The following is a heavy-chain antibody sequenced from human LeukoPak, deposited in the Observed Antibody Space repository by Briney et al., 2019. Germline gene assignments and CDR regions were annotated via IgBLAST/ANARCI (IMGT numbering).Heavy chain of an antibody. CDR2: INHSGST. J-gene: IGHJ4*02. Sequence: PSETLSLTCAVYGGSFSGYYWSWIRQPPGKGLEWIGEINHSGSTNYNPSLKSRVTISVDTSKNQFSLKLSSVTAADTAVYYCARGRYDVVWGQGTLVTVSS. CDR1: GGSFSGYY. D-gene: IGHD3-3*01. CDR3: ARGRYDVV. V-gene: IGHV4-34*01.